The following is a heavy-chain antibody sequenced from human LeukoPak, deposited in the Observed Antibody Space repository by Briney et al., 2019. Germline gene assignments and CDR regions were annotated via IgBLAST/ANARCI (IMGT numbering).Heavy chain of an antibody. D-gene: IGHD6-13*01. CDR1: GGTFSSYA. J-gene: IGHJ6*02. CDR2: IIPIFGTA. V-gene: IGHV1-69*13. Sequence: AASVEVSCKASGGTFSSYAISWVRQAPGQGLEWMGGIIPIFGTANYAQKFQGRVTITADESTSTAYMELSSLRSEDTAVYYCARDSRGVDYYYYGMDVWGQGTTVTVSS. CDR3: ARDSRGVDYYYYGMDV.